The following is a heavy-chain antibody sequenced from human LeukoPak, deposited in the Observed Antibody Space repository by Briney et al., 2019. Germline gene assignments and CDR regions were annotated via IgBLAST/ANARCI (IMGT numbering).Heavy chain of an antibody. V-gene: IGHV3-23*01. CDR2: ISDSGGRT. Sequence: GGSLRLSCAVSGITLSNYGMSWVRQAPGKGLEWVAGISDSGGRTNYADSVKGRFTISRDNSKNTLYLQMNSLRAEDTAVYYCAKDRYDYVWGSYHPNDAFDIWGQGTMVTVSS. CDR3: AKDRYDYVWGSYHPNDAFDI. D-gene: IGHD3-16*02. J-gene: IGHJ3*02. CDR1: GITLSNYG.